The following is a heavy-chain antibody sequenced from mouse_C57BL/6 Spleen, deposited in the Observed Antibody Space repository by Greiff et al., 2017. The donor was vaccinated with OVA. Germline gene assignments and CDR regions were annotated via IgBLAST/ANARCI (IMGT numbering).Heavy chain of an antibody. J-gene: IGHJ3*01. V-gene: IGHV1-42*01. Sequence: VQLQQSGPELVKPGASVKISCKASGYSFTGYYMNWVKQSPEKSLEWIGEINPSTGGTTYNQKFKAKATLTVDKSSSTAYMQLKILTSEDSAVYYCAIYDGYSPSCYWGQGTLVTVSA. D-gene: IGHD2-3*01. CDR1: GYSFTGYY. CDR3: AIYDGYSPSCY. CDR2: INPSTGGT.